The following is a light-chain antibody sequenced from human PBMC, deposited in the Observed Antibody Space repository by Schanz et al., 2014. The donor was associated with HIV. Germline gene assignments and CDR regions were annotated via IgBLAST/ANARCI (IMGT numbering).Light chain of an antibody. CDR3: ATWDSGRRAVV. Sequence: QSVLTQPPSMSAAPGQRVTISCAGSAFNIGQNYVSWFQQFPGTAPKLLIYVNHQRPSDIPDRFSGSKTGTSATLAIVGLQTGDEADYYCATWDSGRRAVVFGGGTKLTVL. CDR2: VNH. J-gene: IGLJ2*01. CDR1: AFNIGQNY. V-gene: IGLV1-51*01.